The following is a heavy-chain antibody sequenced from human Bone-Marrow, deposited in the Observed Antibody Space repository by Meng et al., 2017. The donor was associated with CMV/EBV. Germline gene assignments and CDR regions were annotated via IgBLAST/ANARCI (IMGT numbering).Heavy chain of an antibody. CDR2: ISSSGSTI. V-gene: IGHV3-11*04. Sequence: GESLKISCAASGLTFSDYYMSWIRQAPGKGLEWVSYISSSGSTIYYADSVKGRFTISRDNAKNSLYLQMNSLRAEDTAVYYCARVYDFWTYFDYWGQGTLVTVSS. CDR1: GLTFSDYY. D-gene: IGHD3-3*01. J-gene: IGHJ4*02. CDR3: ARVYDFWTYFDY.